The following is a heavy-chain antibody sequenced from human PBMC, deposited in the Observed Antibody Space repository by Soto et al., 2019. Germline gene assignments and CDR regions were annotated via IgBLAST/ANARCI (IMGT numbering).Heavy chain of an antibody. V-gene: IGHV3-30*18. CDR3: AKDLTSYYDFWSGSPVLDY. J-gene: IGHJ4*02. D-gene: IGHD3-3*01. Sequence: GGSLRLSCAASGFTFSSYGMHWVRQAPGKGLEWVAVISYDGSNKYYADSVKGRFTISRDNSKNTLYLQMNSLRAEDTAVYYCAKDLTSYYDFWSGSPVLDYWGQGTLVTVSS. CDR2: ISYDGSNK. CDR1: GFTFSSYG.